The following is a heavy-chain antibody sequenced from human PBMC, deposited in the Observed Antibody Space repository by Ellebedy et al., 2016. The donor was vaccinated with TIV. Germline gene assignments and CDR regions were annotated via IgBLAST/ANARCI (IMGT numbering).Heavy chain of an antibody. J-gene: IGHJ4*02. CDR1: GFNLSTHD. Sequence: PGGSLRLSCAASGFNLSTHDMHWVRQAPGKGLEWVAIISFDGSNEYYADSVRGRFTISRRNSNNTLCLQMNSLRVEDTAVDFCAREMGATSYYSETTSYFFDFWGRGALVTVSS. CDR3: AREMGATSYYSETTSYFFDF. D-gene: IGHD3-22*01. CDR2: ISFDGSNE. V-gene: IGHV3-33*08.